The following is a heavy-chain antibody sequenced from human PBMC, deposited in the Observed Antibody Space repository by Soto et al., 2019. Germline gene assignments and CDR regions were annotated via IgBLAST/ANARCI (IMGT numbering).Heavy chain of an antibody. CDR1: GFSLSTSGVA. D-gene: IGHD6-19*01. CDR3: ARAITYNRGWLQNWFDP. J-gene: IGHJ5*02. CDR2: IYWDDDK. V-gene: IGHV2-5*02. Sequence: QITLKESAPTLVKPTQTLTLTCTFSGFSLSTSGVAVGWIRQPPGKALEWLAVIYWDDDKLYTPSLKSRLTLTKDTSKNQVVLTLTNMDPADTATYYCARAITYNRGWLQNWFDPWGQGTLVTVSS.